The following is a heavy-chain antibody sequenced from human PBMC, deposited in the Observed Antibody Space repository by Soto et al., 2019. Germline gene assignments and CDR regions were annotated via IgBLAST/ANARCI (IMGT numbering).Heavy chain of an antibody. V-gene: IGHV4-34*01. D-gene: IGHD3-3*01. CDR1: GGSFSGYY. CDR2: INHSGST. Sequence: SETLSLTCAVYGGSFSGYYWSWIRQPPGKGLEWIGEINHSGSTNYNPSLKSRVTISVDTSKNQFSLKLSSVTAADTAVYYCARGNYDFWSGYLLYYYYGMDVWGQGTTVTAP. CDR3: ARGNYDFWSGYLLYYYYGMDV. J-gene: IGHJ6*02.